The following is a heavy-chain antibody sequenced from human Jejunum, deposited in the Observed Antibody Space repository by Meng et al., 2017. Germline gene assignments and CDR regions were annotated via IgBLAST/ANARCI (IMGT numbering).Heavy chain of an antibody. V-gene: IGHV4-4*02. Sequence: QLRLQESGPGLVKPSGTLSLTCGVSGGSISSSNRWSWARQSPGKGLEWIGEMYHGGDTNYNPSLGTRVTISTDTSRNEFSLKLRSVTAADTAVYYCARDWGCRDGSCFSGLLEYWGQGTLVTVSS. D-gene: IGHD2-15*01. CDR1: GGSISSSNR. CDR3: ARDWGCRDGSCFSGLLEY. CDR2: MYHGGDT. J-gene: IGHJ4*02.